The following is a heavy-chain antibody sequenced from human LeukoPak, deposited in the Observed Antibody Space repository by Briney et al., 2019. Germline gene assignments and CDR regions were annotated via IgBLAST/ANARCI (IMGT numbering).Heavy chain of an antibody. CDR2: IYYSGRT. Sequence: SETLSLTCTVSGGSVSSSGYYWTWIRQHPGKGLEWLGYIYYSGRTYYNPSLKSRITISLDTSENRFSLNLTSVSAADTAFYYCARSSDYGDYDWGQGTLVTVSS. V-gene: IGHV4-31*03. CDR1: GGSVSSSGYY. CDR3: ARSSDYGDYD. D-gene: IGHD4-17*01. J-gene: IGHJ4*02.